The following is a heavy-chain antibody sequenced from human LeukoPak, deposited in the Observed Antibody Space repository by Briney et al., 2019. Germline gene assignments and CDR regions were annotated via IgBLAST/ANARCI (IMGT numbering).Heavy chain of an antibody. Sequence: GSSVKVSCKASGGTFSSYAISWVRQAPGQGLEWMGRIIPIFGTANYAQKFQGRVTITTDESTSTAYMELSSLRSEDAAVYYCASRGYSGYEKTTVYWGQGTLVTVSS. CDR1: GGTFSSYA. CDR2: IIPIFGTA. J-gene: IGHJ4*02. CDR3: ASRGYSGYEKTTVY. V-gene: IGHV1-69*05. D-gene: IGHD5-12*01.